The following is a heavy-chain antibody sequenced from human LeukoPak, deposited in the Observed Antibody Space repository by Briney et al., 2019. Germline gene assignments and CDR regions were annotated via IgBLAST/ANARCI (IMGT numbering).Heavy chain of an antibody. CDR3: ARDFTAVAGTVDY. J-gene: IGHJ4*02. CDR2: IKQDGSEK. V-gene: IGHV3-7*01. D-gene: IGHD6-19*01. Sequence: GGSLRLSCAASGFTFSSYWMSWVRQAPGKRLEWVANIKQDGSEKYYVDSVKGRFTISRDNAKNSLYLQMNSLRAEDTAVYYCARDFTAVAGTVDYWGQGTLVTVSS. CDR1: GFTFSSYW.